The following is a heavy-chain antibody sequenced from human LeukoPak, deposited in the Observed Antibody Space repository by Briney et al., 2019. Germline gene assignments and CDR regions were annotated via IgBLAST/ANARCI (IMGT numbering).Heavy chain of an antibody. D-gene: IGHD2-2*02. CDR1: GFTFDDYG. CDR3: ARCSRSSADCYSAFDI. J-gene: IGHJ3*02. V-gene: IGHV3-20*04. CDR2: INNWNGGST. Sequence: GGSLRLSCEASGFTFDDYGMSWVRQAAGKGLEWVSAINNWNGGSTGYAGSVRGRFTDSRDNAKNSLYLQTNSLRAEDTALYYCARCSRSSADCYSAFDIWGQGTVVTVSS.